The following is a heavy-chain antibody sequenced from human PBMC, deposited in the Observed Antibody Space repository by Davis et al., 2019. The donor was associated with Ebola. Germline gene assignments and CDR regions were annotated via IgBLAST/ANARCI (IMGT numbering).Heavy chain of an antibody. CDR3: ARDRGMITFGGTLDY. J-gene: IGHJ4*02. CDR1: GYTFTSYG. V-gene: IGHV1-18*01. Sequence: ASVKVSCKASGYTFTSYGISWVRQAPGQGLEWMGWTSAYNDNTNYAQKLQGRVTMTTDTSTSTAYMELRSLRSDDTAVYYCARDRGMITFGGTLDYWGQGTLVTVSS. D-gene: IGHD3-16*01. CDR2: TSAYNDNT.